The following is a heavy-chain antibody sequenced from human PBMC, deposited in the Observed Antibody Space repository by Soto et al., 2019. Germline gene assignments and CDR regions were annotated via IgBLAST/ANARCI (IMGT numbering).Heavy chain of an antibody. V-gene: IGHV4-30-2*01. CDR1: GCSLSSGGYS. CDR3: ARVPSP. J-gene: IGHJ5*02. Sequence: QLKLPESGSGTVKPSQDLSLTCAVPGCSLSSGGYSWSRIRQPPGKGLEWIGYIYHSGSTYYNPSLKSRVTIAVDRSKNQFSLKLSSVTAADTAVYYCARVPSPWGQGTLVTVSS. CDR2: IYHSGST.